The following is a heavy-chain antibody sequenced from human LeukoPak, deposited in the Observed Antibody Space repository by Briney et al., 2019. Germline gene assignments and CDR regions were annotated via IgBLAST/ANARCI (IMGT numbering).Heavy chain of an antibody. CDR1: GFTFSSYE. CDR3: ARGFGVAVAGRAFDI. CDR2: ISSSGSTI. D-gene: IGHD6-19*01. V-gene: IGHV3-48*03. Sequence: GGSLRLSCAASGFTFSSYEMNWVRQAPGKGLEWASYISSSGSTIYYADSVKGRFTISRDNAKNSLYLQMNSLRAEDTAVYYCARGFGVAVAGRAFDIWGQGTMVTVSS. J-gene: IGHJ3*02.